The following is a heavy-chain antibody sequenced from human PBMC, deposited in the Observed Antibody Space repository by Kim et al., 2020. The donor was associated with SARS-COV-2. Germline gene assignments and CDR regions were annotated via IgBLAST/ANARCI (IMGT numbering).Heavy chain of an antibody. J-gene: IGHJ5*02. CDR1: GYTFTNYD. CDR2: MNPNSGNT. CDR3: VRGTLDDYHLVTSYYFLDP. D-gene: IGHD3-16*01. Sequence: ASVKVSCEASGYTFTNYDINWVRQATGHGLEWMGWMNPNSGNTGYAQKFQGRVTMTRATSINTAYMELSSLRSEDTAIYFCVRGTLDDYHLVTSYYFLDPWGQGSLVSVSS. V-gene: IGHV1-8*01.